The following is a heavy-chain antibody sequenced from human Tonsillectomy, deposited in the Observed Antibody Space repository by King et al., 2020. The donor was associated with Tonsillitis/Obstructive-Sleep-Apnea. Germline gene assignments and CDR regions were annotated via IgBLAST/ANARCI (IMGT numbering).Heavy chain of an antibody. D-gene: IGHD3-16*01. V-gene: IGHV3-11*05. CDR1: GFTFRDYY. Sequence: VQLVESGGGLVKPGGSLRLSCVVSGFTFRDYYMSWVRQAPGKGLEWVSYITGSSSYTHYGDSMKGRFTISRDNAKNTLYLEMHSLRVEDTAVYYCARWGAALDYWGQGTPVTVSS. J-gene: IGHJ4*02. CDR3: ARWGAALDY. CDR2: ITGSSSYT.